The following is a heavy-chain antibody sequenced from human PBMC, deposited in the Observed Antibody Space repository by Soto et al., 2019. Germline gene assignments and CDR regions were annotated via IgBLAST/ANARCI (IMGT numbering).Heavy chain of an antibody. CDR1: GGSISSGGYS. CDR3: ASGMTPVTTFDY. CDR2: IYHSGST. J-gene: IGHJ4*02. D-gene: IGHD4-17*01. Sequence: QLQLQESGSGLVKPSQTLSLTCAVSGGSISSGGYSWSWIRQPPGKGLEWIGYIYHSGSTYYNPSHHSRVTLSSDRPKNQISLNMSSVTAADTAVYYCASGMTPVTTFDYWGQGTLVTVSS. V-gene: IGHV4-30-2*01.